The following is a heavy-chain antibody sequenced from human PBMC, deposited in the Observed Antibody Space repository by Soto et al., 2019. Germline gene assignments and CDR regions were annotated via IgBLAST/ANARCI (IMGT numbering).Heavy chain of an antibody. CDR2: INAGNGNT. Sequence: QVQLVQSGAEEKKPGASVKVSCKASGYTFTGYAMHWVRQAPGQRLEWMGWINAGNGNTKYSQKFQGRVTITRDTAASAACRELSSLSSEDTAVYYCARAVAVAADFDYWGQGTLVTVSS. CDR1: GYTFTGYA. CDR3: ARAVAVAADFDY. J-gene: IGHJ4*02. D-gene: IGHD6-19*01. V-gene: IGHV1-3*05.